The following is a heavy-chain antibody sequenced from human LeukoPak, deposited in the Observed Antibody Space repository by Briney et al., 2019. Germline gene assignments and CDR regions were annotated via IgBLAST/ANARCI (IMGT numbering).Heavy chain of an antibody. V-gene: IGHV3-30*02. D-gene: IGHD1-26*01. Sequence: GGSLRLSCAASGFSFSSYGMQWVRQAPGKGLEWVSFIRYDGSNKYYADSVKGRFTISRDNSKNTLYVQMNSLRAEDTAVYYCFNSGPNWFDPWGQGTLVTVSS. CDR2: IRYDGSNK. J-gene: IGHJ5*02. CDR1: GFSFSSYG. CDR3: FNSGPNWFDP.